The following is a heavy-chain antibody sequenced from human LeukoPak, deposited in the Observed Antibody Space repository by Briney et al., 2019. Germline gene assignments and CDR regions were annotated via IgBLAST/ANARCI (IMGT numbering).Heavy chain of an antibody. CDR2: ISAYNGNT. D-gene: IGHD3-22*01. V-gene: IGHV1-18*01. CDR1: GYTFTSYG. CDR3: ARMQVYYDSSGYPIRRSYYYYYYMDV. J-gene: IGHJ6*03. Sequence: ASVKVSCKASGYTFTSYGISWVRQAPGQGLEWMGWISAYNGNTNYAQKLQGRVTMTTDTSTSTAYMELRSLRSDDTAVYYCARMQVYYDSSGYPIRRSYYYYYYMDVWGKGTTVTISS.